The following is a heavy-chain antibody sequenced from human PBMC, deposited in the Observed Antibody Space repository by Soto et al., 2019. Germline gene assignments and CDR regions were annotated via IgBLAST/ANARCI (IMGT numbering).Heavy chain of an antibody. CDR1: GGSISSYY. Sequence: SETLSLTCTVSGGSISSYYWTWIRQPPGKGLEWIGYIHYSGSTNYNPSLKSRVTISVDTSKNQFSLKLSSVTAEDTAVYYCARSRYFDWGCDYRGQGTMDTVSS. V-gene: IGHV4-59*08. J-gene: IGHJ4*02. CDR2: IHYSGST. CDR3: ARSRYFDWGCDY. D-gene: IGHD3-9*01.